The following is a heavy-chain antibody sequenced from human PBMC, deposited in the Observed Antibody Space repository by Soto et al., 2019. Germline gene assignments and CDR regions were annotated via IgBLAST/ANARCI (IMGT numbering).Heavy chain of an antibody. D-gene: IGHD6-6*01. Sequence: TSESLSLTCTVSGVSISNTEWWSWVHQSPGKELEGMGEVHPSGNTNYNPSLKGRVTMSIDKSRNQFSLMLRSVNSADTAIYYCAVWHPLDPWGQGILVTVSS. CDR3: AVWHPLDP. CDR2: VHPSGNT. J-gene: IGHJ5*02. CDR1: GVSISNTEW. V-gene: IGHV4-4*02.